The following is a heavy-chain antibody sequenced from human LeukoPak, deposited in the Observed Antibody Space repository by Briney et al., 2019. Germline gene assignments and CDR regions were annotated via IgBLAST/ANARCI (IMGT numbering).Heavy chain of an antibody. J-gene: IGHJ3*02. CDR3: ARLGTTPVDVVGAFDI. V-gene: IGHV3-21*01. Sequence: PSETLSLTCTVSGGSISSSSYYWGWIRQPPGKGLEWVSTIDSSSSYIYYADSVKGRFTISRDNAKNSLYLQMNSLRAEDTAVYYCARLGTTPVDVVGAFDIWGQGTMVTVSS. CDR1: GGSISSSS. D-gene: IGHD1-7*01. CDR2: IDSSSSYI.